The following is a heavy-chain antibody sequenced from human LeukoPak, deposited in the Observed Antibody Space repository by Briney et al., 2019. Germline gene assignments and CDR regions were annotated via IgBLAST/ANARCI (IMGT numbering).Heavy chain of an antibody. CDR3: ARARGNYYGSGSYYSPSDY. D-gene: IGHD3-10*01. CDR1: GFTFSDYY. V-gene: IGHV3-11*06. J-gene: IGHJ4*02. Sequence: PGGSLRLSCAASGFTFSDYYMSWIRQAPGKGLEWVSYISSSSSYTNYADSVKGRFTISRDNAKNSLYLQMNSLRAEDTAVYYCARARGNYYGSGSYYSPSDYWGQGTLVTVSS. CDR2: ISSSSSYT.